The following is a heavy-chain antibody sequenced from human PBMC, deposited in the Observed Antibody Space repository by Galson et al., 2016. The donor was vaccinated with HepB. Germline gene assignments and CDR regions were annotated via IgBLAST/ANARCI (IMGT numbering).Heavy chain of an antibody. CDR1: GYTFTTYG. CDR3: ARDTSVIVGDS. V-gene: IGHV1-18*01. D-gene: IGHD1-26*01. CDR2: INPNDGNR. J-gene: IGHJ4*02. Sequence: SVKVSCKASGYTFTTYGIAWVRQAPGQGLEWMGWINPNDGNRNYAQKFQGRVTMTTDTSTGKAYMELRSLRSDDTAVYYCARDTSVIVGDSWGQGTPVTVSS.